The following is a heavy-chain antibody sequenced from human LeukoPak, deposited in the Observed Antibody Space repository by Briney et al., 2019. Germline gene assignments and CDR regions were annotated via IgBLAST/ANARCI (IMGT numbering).Heavy chain of an antibody. Sequence: PGGSLRLSCAASGFTFDDYAMHWVRQAPGKGLEWVSLISGDGGSTYYADSVKGRLTISRDNSKNSLYLQMNSLRTEDTALYYCAKDISKYGSGSYHYYGMDVWGQGTTVTVSS. CDR1: GFTFDDYA. D-gene: IGHD3-10*01. V-gene: IGHV3-43*02. J-gene: IGHJ6*02. CDR3: AKDISKYGSGSYHYYGMDV. CDR2: ISGDGGST.